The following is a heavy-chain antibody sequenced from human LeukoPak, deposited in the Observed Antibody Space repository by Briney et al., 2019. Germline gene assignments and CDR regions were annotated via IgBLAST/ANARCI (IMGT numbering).Heavy chain of an antibody. J-gene: IGHJ4*02. D-gene: IGHD1-1*01. CDR1: GGSISSYY. CDR2: IYTSGST. V-gene: IGHV4-4*07. Sequence: SETLSLTCTVSGGSISSYYWSWIRQPAGKGLEWIGRIYTSGSTNYNPSLKSRVTISVDTSENQFSLKLSSVTAADTAVYYCARLTTTRRAFDYWGQGTLVTVSS. CDR3: ARLTTTRRAFDY.